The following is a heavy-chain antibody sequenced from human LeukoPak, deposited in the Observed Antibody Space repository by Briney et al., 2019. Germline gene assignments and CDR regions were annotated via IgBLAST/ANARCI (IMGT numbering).Heavy chain of an antibody. Sequence: GGSLRLSCAASGFTFSSYAMSWVRQAPGKGLEWVSAISGSGGSTYYADSVKGRFTISRDNPKNTLYLQMNSLRAEDTALYYCAKGGYYYDSSGYVYWGQGTLVTVSS. V-gene: IGHV3-23*01. CDR3: AKGGYYYDSSGYVY. CDR2: ISGSGGST. J-gene: IGHJ4*02. CDR1: GFTFSSYA. D-gene: IGHD3-22*01.